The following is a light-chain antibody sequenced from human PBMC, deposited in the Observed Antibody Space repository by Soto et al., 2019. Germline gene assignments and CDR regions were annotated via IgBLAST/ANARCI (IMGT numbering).Light chain of an antibody. Sequence: DIQMTPTPSTLSAAVGDRVTIPCRASQSISSRVAWYQQKPGKAPKLLIYDASSLESGVPSRFSGSGSGTEFTLSISNLQPEDFATYYCQQYNSYSTWTFGQGTKVDIK. J-gene: IGKJ1*01. CDR1: QSISSR. CDR3: QQYNSYSTWT. CDR2: DAS. V-gene: IGKV1-5*01.